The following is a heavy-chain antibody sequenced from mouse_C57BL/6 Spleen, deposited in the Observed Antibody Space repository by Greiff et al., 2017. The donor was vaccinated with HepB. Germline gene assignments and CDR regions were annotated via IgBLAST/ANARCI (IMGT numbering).Heavy chain of an antibody. J-gene: IGHJ3*01. CDR1: GYAFSSSW. CDR2: IYPGDGDT. Sequence: VKLQQSGPELVKPGASVKISCKASGYAFSSSWMNWVKQRPGKGLEWIGRIYPGDGDTNYNGKFKGKATLTADKSSSTAYMQLSSLTSEDSAVYCCARSPPSAYWGQGTLVTVSA. CDR3: ARSPPSAY. V-gene: IGHV1-82*01.